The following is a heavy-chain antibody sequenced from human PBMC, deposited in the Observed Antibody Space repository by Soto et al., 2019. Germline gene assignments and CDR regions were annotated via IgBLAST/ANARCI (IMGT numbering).Heavy chain of an antibody. CDR3: ARGQRFSDWFDP. Sequence: ETLSPSCSGSGATISGYYWTWIRQPAGKGLEWIGRIYSSGNTKYNPSLQSRATMSLDTSNNQFSLRLTSVTAADTAVYYCARGQRFSDWFDPWGQGTLVTVYS. D-gene: IGHD3-3*01. V-gene: IGHV4-4*07. CDR2: IYSSGNT. CDR1: GATISGYY. J-gene: IGHJ5*02.